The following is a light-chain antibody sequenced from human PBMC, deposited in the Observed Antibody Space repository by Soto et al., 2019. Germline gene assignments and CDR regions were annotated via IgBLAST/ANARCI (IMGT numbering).Light chain of an antibody. CDR2: WAS. J-gene: IGKJ1*01. V-gene: IGKV4-1*01. Sequence: DIVMTQSPESLAVSLGERATINCKSSQSVLYCSNNKNYIAWYQQKPGQPPKLIIYWASTRESGVPDRFSGSGSGTDFTLTISSLQAEDVAVYYCQEYYATPPTFGQGTKVEI. CDR3: QEYYATPPT. CDR1: QSVLYCSNNKNY.